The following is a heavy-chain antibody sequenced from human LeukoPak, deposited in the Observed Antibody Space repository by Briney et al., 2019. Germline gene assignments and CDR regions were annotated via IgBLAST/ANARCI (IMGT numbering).Heavy chain of an antibody. Sequence: SETLSLTCAVYGGSFSPYYWSWLRPPPGKGLEWIGEIDHSGSTNYNPSLKSRVTISVDTSKNQFSLKLTSVTAADTAVYYCGRGVQVWSTAGYYWGQGTLVTVSP. V-gene: IGHV4-34*01. CDR3: GRGVQVWSTAGYY. D-gene: IGHD5-18*01. J-gene: IGHJ4*02. CDR1: GGSFSPYY. CDR2: IDHSGST.